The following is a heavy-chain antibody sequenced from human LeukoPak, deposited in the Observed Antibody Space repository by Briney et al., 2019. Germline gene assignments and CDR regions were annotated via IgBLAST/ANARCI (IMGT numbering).Heavy chain of an antibody. CDR1: GFTVRSNY. J-gene: IGHJ4*02. D-gene: IGHD2-2*01. CDR3: ARAPRYCSSTSCYAFFDY. V-gene: IGHV3-21*01. Sequence: GGSLRLSCVASGFTVRSNYMSWVRQAPGKGLEWVSSISSSSSYIYYADSVKGRFTISRDNAKNSLYLQMNSLRAEDTAVYYCARAPRYCSSTSCYAFFDYWGQGTLVTVSS. CDR2: ISSSSSYI.